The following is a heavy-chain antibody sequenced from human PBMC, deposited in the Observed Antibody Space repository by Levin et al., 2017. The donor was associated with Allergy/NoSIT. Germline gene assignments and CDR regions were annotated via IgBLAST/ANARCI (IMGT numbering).Heavy chain of an antibody. J-gene: IGHJ5*02. CDR2: MDTYSSNT. CDR3: ARLVVGAKGWFAP. V-gene: IGHV1-18*01. Sequence: ASVKVSCKASGYTFSSYGIGWVRQAPGQGLEWMGWMDTYSSNTHYVEELQGRVTMTKDTSTSTAYMELRSLKSDDTGIYYCARLVVGAKGWFAPWGQGTPVTVSA. D-gene: IGHD2-21*01. CDR1: GYTFSSYG.